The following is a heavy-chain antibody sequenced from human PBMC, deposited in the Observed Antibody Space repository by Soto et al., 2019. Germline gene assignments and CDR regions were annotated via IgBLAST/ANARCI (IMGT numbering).Heavy chain of an antibody. V-gene: IGHV3-30*18. CDR1: GFDFTYYA. D-gene: IGHD1-26*01. J-gene: IGHJ4*02. CDR2: MSSDGSKI. Sequence: QVQLVESGGGAVQPGESLRLSCVASGFDFTYYAMHWVRQAPGKGLESVAVMSSDGSKIHHTDSVKGRFTISRDNSKNTLYLQMNSLRKEDTAVYFCAKAEGVGGTLGLFDYWGQGNVVSVSS. CDR3: AKAEGVGGTLGLFDY.